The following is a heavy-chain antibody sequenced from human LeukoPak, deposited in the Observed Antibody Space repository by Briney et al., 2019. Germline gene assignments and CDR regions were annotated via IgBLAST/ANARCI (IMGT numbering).Heavy chain of an antibody. J-gene: IGHJ4*02. Sequence: GGSLRLSCAASGFTFSNYGMHWVRQAPGKGLEWVANIKQDGSEKYYVDSMKGRFTISRDNAKNSLYLQMSSLRAEDTAVYYCAKDRKWELPTVAGYWGQGTLVTVSS. CDR1: GFTFSNYG. D-gene: IGHD1-26*01. V-gene: IGHV3-7*01. CDR3: AKDRKWELPTVAGY. CDR2: IKQDGSEK.